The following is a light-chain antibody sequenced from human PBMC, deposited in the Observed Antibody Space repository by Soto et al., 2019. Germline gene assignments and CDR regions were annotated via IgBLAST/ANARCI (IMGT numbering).Light chain of an antibody. CDR3: QQYGGSPT. J-gene: IGKJ5*01. CDR2: GAS. CDR1: QSVRSNY. Sequence: EIVLTQSPGTLSLSPGERATLSCRASQSVRSNYLAWYQQKPGQAPRRLIYGASSRATGIPDRFTGSGSGTDFTLTISRLEPEDFAVYYCQQYGGSPTFGEGTRLAIK. V-gene: IGKV3-20*01.